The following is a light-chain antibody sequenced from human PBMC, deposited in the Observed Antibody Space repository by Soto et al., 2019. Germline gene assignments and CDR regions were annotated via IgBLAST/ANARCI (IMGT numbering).Light chain of an antibody. J-gene: IGLJ1*01. CDR2: EVS. V-gene: IGLV2-8*01. CDR3: SSYAFTNIFV. CDR1: SSDVGGYNY. Sequence: QSALTQPPSASGSPGQSVTISCTGTSSDVGGYNYVSWYQQHPGKAPKVIIYEVSKRPSGVPDRFSGSKSGSTASLTVSGLQAEDEADYYRSSYAFTNIFVFGTGTKVTVL.